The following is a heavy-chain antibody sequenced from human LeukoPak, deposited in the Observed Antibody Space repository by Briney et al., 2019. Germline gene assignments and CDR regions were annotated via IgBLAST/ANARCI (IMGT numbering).Heavy chain of an antibody. Sequence: SETLSLTCAGSGGSFSGYYWRWIRQPPGKELEWIVEINHSGSTNYNPSLKSRVTISVDTSKNQFSLKLSSVTAADTAVYYCATLYDSSGSNDDAFDIWGQGTVVTVSS. D-gene: IGHD3-22*01. V-gene: IGHV4-34*01. CDR2: INHSGST. J-gene: IGHJ3*02. CDR1: GGSFSGYY. CDR3: ATLYDSSGSNDDAFDI.